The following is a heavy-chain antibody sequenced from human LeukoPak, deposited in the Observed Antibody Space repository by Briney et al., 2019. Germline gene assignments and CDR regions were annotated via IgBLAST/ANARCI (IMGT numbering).Heavy chain of an antibody. V-gene: IGHV3-74*01. Sequence: GGSLRLSCAASGFTFSSYWLHWVRQAPGKGLVWVSRINSDGSSTSYADSVKGRFTISRDNAKNTLYLQMNSLRAEDTAVYYCARVQYSSSWYFDYWGQGTLVTVSS. CDR1: GFTFSSYW. D-gene: IGHD6-13*01. CDR2: INSDGSST. J-gene: IGHJ4*02. CDR3: ARVQYSSSWYFDY.